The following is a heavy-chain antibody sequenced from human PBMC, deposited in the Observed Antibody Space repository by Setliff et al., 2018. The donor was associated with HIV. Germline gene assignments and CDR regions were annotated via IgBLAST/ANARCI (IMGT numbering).Heavy chain of an antibody. J-gene: IGHJ6*03. CDR2: ISSSSSYI. CDR3: ARRAGYTSSWYREDYFYMDV. V-gene: IGHV3-21*06. CDR1: GFIFSSYS. D-gene: IGHD6-13*01. Sequence: GGSLRLSCGDSGFIFSSYSMNWVRQAPGKGLEWVSSISSSSSYIYYADSVKGRFTISRDNAKNSLYLQMNSLRAGDTAVYYCARRAGYTSSWYREDYFYMDVWGKGTTVTVSS.